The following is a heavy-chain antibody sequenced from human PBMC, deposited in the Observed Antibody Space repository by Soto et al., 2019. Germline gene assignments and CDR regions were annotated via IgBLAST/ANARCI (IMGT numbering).Heavy chain of an antibody. D-gene: IGHD3-16*01. CDR1: GFSFSDHY. CDR3: AGVRWGDVDY. CDR2: ARNKARSYSI. J-gene: IGHJ4*02. Sequence: ESGGGLVQPGGSLRLSCAASGFSFSDHYMDWVRQDPGKGLEWVGRARNKARSYSIEYAASVKGRFTISRDDSKNSVYLQMNSLETEDTAVYYCAGVRWGDVDYWGQGTLVTVSS. V-gene: IGHV3-72*01.